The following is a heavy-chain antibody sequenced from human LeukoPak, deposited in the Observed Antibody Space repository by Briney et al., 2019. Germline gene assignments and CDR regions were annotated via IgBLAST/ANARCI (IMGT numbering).Heavy chain of an antibody. CDR1: GGSFSGYY. V-gene: IGHV4-34*01. CDR3: ARGEWQPRFDP. CDR2: INHSGST. J-gene: IGHJ5*02. Sequence: SETLSLTCAVYGGSFSGYYWSWIRQPPGQGLEWIGEINHSGSTNYNPSLKGRVTISVDTSKNQFSLKLSSVTAADTALYYCARGEWQPRFDPWGQGTLVTVSS. D-gene: IGHD2-8*01.